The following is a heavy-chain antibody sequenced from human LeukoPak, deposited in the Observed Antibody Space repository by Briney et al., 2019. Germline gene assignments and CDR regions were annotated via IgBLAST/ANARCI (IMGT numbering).Heavy chain of an antibody. CDR1: GYTFTGYY. CDR3: ARERIVGAHYYYYYMDV. CDR2: INPNSGGT. J-gene: IGHJ6*03. D-gene: IGHD1-26*01. V-gene: IGHV1-2*02. Sequence: ASVKVSCKASGYTFTGYYMHWVRQAPGQGLEWMGWINPNSGGTNYAQKFQGRVTMTRDTSISTAYMELSRLRSDDTAVYYCARERIVGAHYYYYYMDVWGKGTTVTVSS.